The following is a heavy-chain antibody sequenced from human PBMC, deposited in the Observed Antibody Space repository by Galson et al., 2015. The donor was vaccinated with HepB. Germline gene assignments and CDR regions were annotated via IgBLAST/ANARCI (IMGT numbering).Heavy chain of an antibody. CDR1: GYTFTSYD. Sequence: SVKVSCKASGYTFTSYDINWVRQATGQGLEWMGRMSPNSGNTGYAQKFQGRVTMTRDTSISTAYMELNSLRSEDTAVYYCASNAPRTGAFDYWGQGTLVTVSS. D-gene: IGHD7-27*01. V-gene: IGHV1-8*01. J-gene: IGHJ4*02. CDR3: ASNAPRTGAFDY. CDR2: MSPNSGNT.